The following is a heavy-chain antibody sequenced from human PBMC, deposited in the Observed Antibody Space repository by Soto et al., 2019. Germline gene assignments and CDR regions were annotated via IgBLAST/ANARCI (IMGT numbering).Heavy chain of an antibody. CDR2: ISGSGGST. CDR1: GFTFSSYA. J-gene: IGHJ6*02. CDR3: AKDREDYGDYEIYYYYYGMDV. D-gene: IGHD4-17*01. V-gene: IGHV3-23*01. Sequence: GGSLRLSCAASGFTFSSYAMSWVRQAPGKGLEWVSAISGSGGSTYYADSVKGRFTISRDNSKNTLYLQMNSLRAEDTAVYYCAKDREDYGDYEIYYYYYGMDVWGQGTTVTVSS.